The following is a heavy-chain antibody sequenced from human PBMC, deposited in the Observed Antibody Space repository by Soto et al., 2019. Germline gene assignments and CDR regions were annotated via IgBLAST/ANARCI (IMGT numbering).Heavy chain of an antibody. CDR3: ARNDYGDYRPVY. D-gene: IGHD4-17*01. Sequence: PSETLSLTCTVSGDSITSYYWTWIRQAAGKRLECIGRVFSSGTTNYNPSLKSRVTMSVDTSKSQVSLRLFSVTAADTAVYYCARNDYGDYRPVYWGQGSLVTVSS. CDR1: GDSITSYY. J-gene: IGHJ4*02. V-gene: IGHV4-4*07. CDR2: VFSSGTT.